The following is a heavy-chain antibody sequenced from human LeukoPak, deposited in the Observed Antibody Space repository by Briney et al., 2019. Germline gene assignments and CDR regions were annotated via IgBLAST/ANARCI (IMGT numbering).Heavy chain of an antibody. Sequence: GGSLRLSCAASGFTFSNYAMSWVRQAPGKGLDWVSTISGSGVTTYYAYSVKGRCTISRDNAKNSLNLQMNSLRAEDTAVYYCARGAPRTTVVTRSTGGFDYGGQGTLVTVSA. D-gene: IGHD4-23*01. CDR2: ISGSGVTT. CDR3: ARGAPRTTVVTRSTGGFDY. CDR1: GFTFSNYA. V-gene: IGHV3-23*01. J-gene: IGHJ4*02.